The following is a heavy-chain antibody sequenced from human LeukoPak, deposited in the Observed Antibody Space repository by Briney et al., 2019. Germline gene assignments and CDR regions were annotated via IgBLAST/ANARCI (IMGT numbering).Heavy chain of an antibody. V-gene: IGHV3-23*01. CDR3: AKGMGLLRYFDWLFDY. CDR1: GFTFSNSP. J-gene: IGHJ4*02. CDR2: ISSDGDTT. D-gene: IGHD3-9*01. Sequence: GGSLRLSCAASGFTFSNSPMSWVRQTPEKGLEWVSSISSDGDTTLYADSVKGRFTISRDTSKNTLYLEMNSLSAADTAVYYCAKGMGLLRYFDWLFDYWGQGTLVTVSS.